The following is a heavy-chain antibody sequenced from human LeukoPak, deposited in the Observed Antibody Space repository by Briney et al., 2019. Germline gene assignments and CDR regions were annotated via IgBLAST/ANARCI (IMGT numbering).Heavy chain of an antibody. D-gene: IGHD2-15*01. CDR1: GGSISSYY. CDR2: IFYSGST. Sequence: SETLSLTWTVSGGSISSYYWRWIRQPPGKGLEWIGYIFYSGSTNYNPSLNSRVTISLDTSKNQFSLKLTSVTAADTAVYYCARDRIYAFDIWGQGTMVTVSS. V-gene: IGHV4-59*01. CDR3: ARDRIYAFDI. J-gene: IGHJ3*02.